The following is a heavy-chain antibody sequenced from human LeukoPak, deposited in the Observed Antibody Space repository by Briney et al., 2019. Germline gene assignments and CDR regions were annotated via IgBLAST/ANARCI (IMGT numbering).Heavy chain of an antibody. CDR3: AKDQGYSSGLSST. J-gene: IGHJ5*02. D-gene: IGHD3-22*01. CDR1: GFTFSSYA. V-gene: IGHV3-23*01. Sequence: PGGSLRLSCAASGFTFSSYAMSWVRQAPGKGLEWVSAISGSGGSTYYADSVKGRFTTSRDNSKNTLYLQMNSLRAEDTAVYYCAKDQGYSSGLSSTWGQGTLVTVSS. CDR2: ISGSGGST.